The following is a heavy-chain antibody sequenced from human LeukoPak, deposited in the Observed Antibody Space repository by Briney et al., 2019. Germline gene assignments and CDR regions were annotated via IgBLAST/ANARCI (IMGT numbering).Heavy chain of an antibody. CDR3: ATGHSYGYDY. D-gene: IGHD5-18*01. CDR1: GLTFSDFW. V-gene: IGHV3-74*01. J-gene: IGHJ4*02. CDR2: VKGDGRTT. Sequence: GGSLRLSCAASGLTFSDFWMHWVRQPPGKGLVWVALVKGDGRTTIYADSVKGRFTISRDNAKNTLYLQMNSLRADDSGVYYCATGHSYGYDYWGQGVLVTASS.